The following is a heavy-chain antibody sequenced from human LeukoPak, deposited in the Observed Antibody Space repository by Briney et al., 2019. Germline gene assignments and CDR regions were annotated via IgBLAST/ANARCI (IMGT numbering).Heavy chain of an antibody. CDR3: ASDLLDYYASSGYYWKLASRAFDI. V-gene: IGHV7-4-1*02. Sequence: ASVKVSCKASGYTFTGYYMHWVRQAPGQGLEWMGWINTNTGNPTYAQGFTGRVVFSLDTSVSTAYLQISSLKAEDTAVYYCASDLLDYYASSGYYWKLASRAFDIWGQGTMVTVSS. D-gene: IGHD3-22*01. J-gene: IGHJ3*02. CDR2: INTNTGNP. CDR1: GYTFTGYY.